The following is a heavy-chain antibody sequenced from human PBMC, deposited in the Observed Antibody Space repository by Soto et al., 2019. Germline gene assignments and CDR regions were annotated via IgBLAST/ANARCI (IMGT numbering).Heavy chain of an antibody. V-gene: IGHV3-23*01. J-gene: IGHJ4*02. CDR2: LSNTGRRT. Sequence: GWSLRLSCVVSVFPFGANAMSLVRQAPGKGLEWVSGLSNTGRRTSYADSVKGRFNISRDNSENTVYLQMNSLRVEDTAVYYCATEMGATKGPFDNWGQGTMVTV. CDR3: ATEMGATKGPFDN. CDR1: VFPFGANA. D-gene: IGHD1-26*01.